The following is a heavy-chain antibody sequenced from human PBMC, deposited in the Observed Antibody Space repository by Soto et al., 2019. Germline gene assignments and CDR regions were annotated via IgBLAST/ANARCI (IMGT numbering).Heavy chain of an antibody. CDR2: ISGSGGST. CDR3: AKDKHLRGRVVYYFDY. D-gene: IGHD2-8*02. Sequence: EVQLLESGGGLVQPGGSLRLSCAASGFTFSSYAMSWVRQAPGKGLEWVSAISGSGGSTYYAYSVKGRFTISIEKSKNTLYQQMNSLRAEDTAVDYCAKDKHLRGRVVYYFDYWGQGTLVTVS. V-gene: IGHV3-23*01. CDR1: GFTFSSYA. J-gene: IGHJ4*02.